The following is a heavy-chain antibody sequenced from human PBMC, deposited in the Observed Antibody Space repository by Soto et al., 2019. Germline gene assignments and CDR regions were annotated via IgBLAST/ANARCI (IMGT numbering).Heavy chain of an antibody. CDR2: ISDTGGGT. D-gene: IGHD3-22*01. Sequence: PGRSLRLSCAASGVNFSSYAMNWVRQAPGKGLEWVSTISDTGGGTFYAGSVKGRFTISRDNSKNTLYLQMHSLRADDSAIYFCAVGRHKTSGSNTWFDPWGPGSMVTV. CDR1: GVNFSSYA. CDR3: AVGRHKTSGSNTWFDP. J-gene: IGHJ5*02. V-gene: IGHV3-23*01.